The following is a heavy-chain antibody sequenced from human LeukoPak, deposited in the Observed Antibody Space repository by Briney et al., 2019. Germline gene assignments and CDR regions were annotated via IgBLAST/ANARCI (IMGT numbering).Heavy chain of an antibody. CDR1: GYTFTSYY. J-gene: IGHJ3*02. Sequence: GASVKVSCKASGYTFTSYYMHWVRQAPGQGLEWIGWINPNSGGTDYAQKFQGRVTMTRDTSISTAYMELSRLRSDDTAVYYCARDYLDGHYDFWSGHKGGAHAFDIWGQGTMVTVSS. D-gene: IGHD3-3*01. CDR3: ARDYLDGHYDFWSGHKGGAHAFDI. CDR2: INPNSGGT. V-gene: IGHV1-2*02.